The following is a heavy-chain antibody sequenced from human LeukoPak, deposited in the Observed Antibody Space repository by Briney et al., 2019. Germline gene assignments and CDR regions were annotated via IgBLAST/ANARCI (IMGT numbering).Heavy chain of an antibody. CDR3: ARDRHYYYGMDV. Sequence: PGGSLRLSWAASGFTFSSYAMHWVRQAPGKGLEYVSAISSNGGSTYYANSVKGRFTISRDNSKNTLYLQMGSLRAEDMAVYYCARDRHYYYGMDVWGQGTTVTVSS. CDR1: GFTFSSYA. CDR2: ISSNGGST. J-gene: IGHJ6*02. V-gene: IGHV3-64*01.